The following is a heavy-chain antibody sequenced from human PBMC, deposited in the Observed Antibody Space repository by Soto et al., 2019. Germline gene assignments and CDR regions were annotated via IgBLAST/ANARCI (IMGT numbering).Heavy chain of an antibody. CDR2: ISGSGGST. D-gene: IGHD6-19*01. Sequence: GGSLRLSCAASGFTFSSYAMSWVRQAPGKGLEWVSTISGSGGSTYYADSVKGRFTISRDNSKNTLYLQMNSLRAEDTAGYYCARAKYSSGWPGFDYWGQGTLVTVSS. V-gene: IGHV3-23*01. CDR1: GFTFSSYA. J-gene: IGHJ4*02. CDR3: ARAKYSSGWPGFDY.